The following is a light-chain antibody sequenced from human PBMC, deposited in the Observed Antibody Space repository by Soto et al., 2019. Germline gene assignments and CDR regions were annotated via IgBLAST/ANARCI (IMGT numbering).Light chain of an antibody. CDR3: QHRSNWPPG. V-gene: IGKV3D-20*02. CDR2: GAS. CDR1: QSVSSSY. Sequence: EIVWTQSPGTLSLSPGESATLSDRASQSVSSSYLAWYQQKPGQAPRLLIYGASSRATGIPDRFSGSGSGTDFTLTISSLQAEDVAVYYCQHRSNWPPGFGQGTRLEIK. J-gene: IGKJ5*01.